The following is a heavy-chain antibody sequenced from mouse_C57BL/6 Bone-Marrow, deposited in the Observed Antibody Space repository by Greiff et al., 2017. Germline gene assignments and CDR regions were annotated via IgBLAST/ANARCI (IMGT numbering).Heavy chain of an antibody. CDR2: IDPSDSYT. Sequence: QVQLQQPGAELVKPGASVKLSCKASGYTFTSYWMQWVKQRPGQGLEWIGEIDPSDSYTNYNQKFKGKATLTVDTSSSTAYMQRSSLTSEDSAVYYCARSDYGYDGDYWGQGTTLTVSS. CDR3: ARSDYGYDGDY. V-gene: IGHV1-50*01. D-gene: IGHD2-2*01. J-gene: IGHJ2*01. CDR1: GYTFTSYW.